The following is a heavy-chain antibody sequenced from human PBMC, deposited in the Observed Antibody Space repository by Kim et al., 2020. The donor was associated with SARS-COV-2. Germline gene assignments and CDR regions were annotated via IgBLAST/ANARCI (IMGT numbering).Heavy chain of an antibody. CDR3: ARGGGSSSANWFDP. J-gene: IGHJ5*02. D-gene: IGHD6-6*01. Sequence: TPSLRSRVTISVDTSKHQFSRKLSSVTAADTAVYYCARGGGSSSANWFDPWGQGTLVTVSS. V-gene: IGHV4-34*01.